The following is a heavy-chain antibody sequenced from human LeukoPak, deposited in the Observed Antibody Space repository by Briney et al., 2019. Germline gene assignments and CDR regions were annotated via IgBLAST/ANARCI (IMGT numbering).Heavy chain of an antibody. V-gene: IGHV5-51*01. CDR1: GYSFTSYW. CDR3: ATPKYYYDSSGYHYTDY. Sequence: GESLKISCKGSGYSFTSYWIGWVRQMPGKGLEWMGIIYPGDSDTRYSPSFQGQVTISADKSISTAYLQWSSLKASDTAMYYCATPKYYYDSSGYHYTDYWGQGTLVTVSS. D-gene: IGHD3-22*01. CDR2: IYPGDSDT. J-gene: IGHJ4*02.